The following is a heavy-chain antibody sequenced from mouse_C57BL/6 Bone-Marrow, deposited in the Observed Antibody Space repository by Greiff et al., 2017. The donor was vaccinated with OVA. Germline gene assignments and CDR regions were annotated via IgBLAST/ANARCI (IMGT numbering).Heavy chain of an antibody. J-gene: IGHJ1*03. CDR1: GFSLTSYG. CDR2: IWSGGST. D-gene: IGHD1-1*01. V-gene: IGHV2-4*01. CDR3: AKNPPYYYGSSHWYFDV. Sequence: VQLVESGPGLVQPSQSLSITCTVSGFSLTSYGVHWVRQPPGKGLEWLGVIWSGGSTDYNAAFISRLSISKDNSKSQVFFKMNSLQADDTAIYYCAKNPPYYYGSSHWYFDVWGTGTTVTVSS.